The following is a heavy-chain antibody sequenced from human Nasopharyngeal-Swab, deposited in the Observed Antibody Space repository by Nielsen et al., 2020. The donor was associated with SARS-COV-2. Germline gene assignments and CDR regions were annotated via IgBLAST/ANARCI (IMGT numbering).Heavy chain of an antibody. J-gene: IGHJ6*03. CDR1: GFTFGDYA. CDR2: IRNKDYGGTT. D-gene: IGHD5-18*01. Sequence: GESLKISCTASGFTFGDYAMNWFRQAQGKGLEWVTYIRNKDYGGTTEYAASVRGRFTISRDDSKNIAYLQMNSLTTEDTAVYYCTRDFPFSVDTATRGYMDAWGKGTTVTVSS. CDR3: TRDFPFSVDTATRGYMDA. V-gene: IGHV3-49*03.